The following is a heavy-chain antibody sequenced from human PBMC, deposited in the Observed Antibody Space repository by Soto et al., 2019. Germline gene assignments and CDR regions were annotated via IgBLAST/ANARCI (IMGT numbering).Heavy chain of an antibody. Sequence: PSETLSLTCTVSGGSISTSSYYWGWIRQPPGKGLEWIGSIYYSGSTYYNPSLKSRVTISVDTSKNQFPLKLSSVTAADTAVYYCATYDFWSGYGMDVWGQGTTVT. J-gene: IGHJ6*02. CDR3: ATYDFWSGYGMDV. D-gene: IGHD3-3*01. V-gene: IGHV4-39*01. CDR1: GGSISTSSYY. CDR2: IYYSGST.